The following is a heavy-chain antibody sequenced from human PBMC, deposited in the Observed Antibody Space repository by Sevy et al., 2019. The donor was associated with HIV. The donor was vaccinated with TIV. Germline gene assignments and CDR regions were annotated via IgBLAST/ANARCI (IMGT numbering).Heavy chain of an antibody. Sequence: GGSLRLSCAASGFSFTTYAMSWVRQAPGKGLEWVSVISKSGGSANYADSVKDRFTITRDNAKNTLYLKMNSLRAEDTAIYYCAKVGYCSNTNCYDALDIWGQGTMVTVSS. CDR2: ISKSGGSA. CDR1: GFSFTTYA. D-gene: IGHD2-2*03. CDR3: AKVGYCSNTNCYDALDI. J-gene: IGHJ3*02. V-gene: IGHV3-23*01.